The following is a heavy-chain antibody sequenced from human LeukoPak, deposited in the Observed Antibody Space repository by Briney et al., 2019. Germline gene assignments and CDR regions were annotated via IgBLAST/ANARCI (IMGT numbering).Heavy chain of an antibody. CDR3: ARDLDYYGSGNYYMDY. CDR1: GYTFTSYY. D-gene: IGHD3-10*01. CDR2: INPSGGSA. J-gene: IGHJ4*02. Sequence: ASVKVPCKASGYTFTSYYMHWVRQAPGQGLEWMGIINPSGGSATYAQNIQGRVTMTRDTSTSTVYMQLTSLTSEDTAVYYCARDLDYYGSGNYYMDYWGQGTLVTVSS. V-gene: IGHV1-46*01.